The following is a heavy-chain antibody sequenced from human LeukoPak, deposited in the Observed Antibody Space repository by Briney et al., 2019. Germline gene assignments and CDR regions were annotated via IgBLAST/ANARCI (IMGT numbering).Heavy chain of an antibody. Sequence: GGSLRLSCAASGFTHSSYAMSWVRQAPGKGLEWVSTISAGGGSTYYADFVKGRFTISRDNSKNMLYLQMNSLRAEDTAVYYCAREVVVVVAATLYYYYGMDVWGQGTTVTVSS. CDR1: GFTHSSYA. D-gene: IGHD2-15*01. V-gene: IGHV3-23*01. J-gene: IGHJ6*02. CDR3: AREVVVVVAATLYYYYGMDV. CDR2: ISAGGGST.